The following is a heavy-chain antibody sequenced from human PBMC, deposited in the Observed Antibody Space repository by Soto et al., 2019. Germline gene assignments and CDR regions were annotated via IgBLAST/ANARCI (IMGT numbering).Heavy chain of an antibody. CDR2: VSGSGCSE. V-gene: IGHV3-11*01. CDR3: AREISYGSGGPLYYGMDV. Sequence: GGSLRLSCAAPGFAFRVHDMAWIRQARGKGLEMVAQVSGSGCSEGYGDYVKGRLFIFSENSKNLLFLQMFFLRPEDTAVYYWAREISYGSGGPLYYGMDVWGQGTAVTVSS. D-gene: IGHD3-16*01. J-gene: IGHJ6*02. CDR1: GFAFRVHD.